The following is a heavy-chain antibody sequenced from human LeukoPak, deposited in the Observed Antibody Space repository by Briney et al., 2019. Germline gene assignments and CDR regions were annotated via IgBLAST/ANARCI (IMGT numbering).Heavy chain of an antibody. CDR2: IKHNVDAL. Sequence: PVGALRLSCAASGVTFSSYWMTCGRQAPGKGLEWVSSIKHNVDALNYVDSVEGRFTISRDNAKNSLYLHMTSLRAEDTAFYYAARELLNFDSWGRGPLVTVSS. J-gene: IGHJ4*02. CDR1: GVTFSSYW. CDR3: ARELLNFDS. D-gene: IGHD2-15*01. V-gene: IGHV3-7*01.